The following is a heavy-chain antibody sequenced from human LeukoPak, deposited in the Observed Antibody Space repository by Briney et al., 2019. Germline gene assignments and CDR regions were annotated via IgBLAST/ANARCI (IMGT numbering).Heavy chain of an antibody. D-gene: IGHD3-22*01. Sequence: GGSLSLFCAASVFTFSSYSMNWVRQAPGKGLEWVSSISSSSSYIYCADSVKGRFTISRDNAKKSLYLQDHSLRAEETAVYYCARAAPTWTLIGSGADYWGQGTLVTVSS. CDR1: VFTFSSYS. J-gene: IGHJ4*02. V-gene: IGHV3-21*01. CDR3: ARAAPTWTLIGSGADY. CDR2: ISSSSSYI.